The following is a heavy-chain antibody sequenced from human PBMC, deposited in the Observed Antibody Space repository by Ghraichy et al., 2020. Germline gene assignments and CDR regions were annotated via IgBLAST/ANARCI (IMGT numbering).Heavy chain of an antibody. CDR3: ARDVAEWELLS. V-gene: IGHV3-21*01. D-gene: IGHD1-26*01. CDR1: EFTFSHYS. J-gene: IGHJ4*02. Sequence: GGSLRLSCAASEFTFSHYSMNWVRQAPGKGLEWVSSISSSTSYINYADSVKGRFTISRDNSKNSLYLQMNSLRAEDTAVYYCARDVAEWELLSWGQGTLVTVSS. CDR2: ISSSTSYI.